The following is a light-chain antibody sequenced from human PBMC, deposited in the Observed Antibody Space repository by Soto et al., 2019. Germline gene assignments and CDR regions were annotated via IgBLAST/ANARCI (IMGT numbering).Light chain of an antibody. Sequence: QSALTQPASVSGSPGQSITISCTGTSSDVGGYNYVSWYQQHPGKAPKLMIYDVSNRPSGVSNRFSGSKSGNTASLTISGLQAEDEADYYCSSYTSSSTPVVFGGGTKVTAL. J-gene: IGLJ2*01. CDR3: SSYTSSSTPVV. CDR2: DVS. CDR1: SSDVGGYNY. V-gene: IGLV2-14*01.